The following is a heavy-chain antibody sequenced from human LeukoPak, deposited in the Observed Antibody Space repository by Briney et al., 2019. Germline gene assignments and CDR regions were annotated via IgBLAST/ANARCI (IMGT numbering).Heavy chain of an antibody. J-gene: IGHJ3*02. Sequence: GGSLILSCAASGFTITTYAMGSVRQAPVKGLESVSVISDRGDITHYADSVKVRFTISRDSSKNTLYLQINSLRGEDTAVYYCAKGRWGLTIHNFDIWGQGTMVTVSS. CDR2: ISDRGDIT. V-gene: IGHV3-23*01. CDR1: GFTITTYA. D-gene: IGHD3-9*01. CDR3: AKGRWGLTIHNFDI.